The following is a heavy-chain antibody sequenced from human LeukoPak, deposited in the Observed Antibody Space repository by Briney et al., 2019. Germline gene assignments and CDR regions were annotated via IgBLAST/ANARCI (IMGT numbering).Heavy chain of an antibody. J-gene: IGHJ4*02. CDR2: ISADNGNT. V-gene: IGHV1-18*04. CDR1: GYTFTGYY. Sequence: ASVKVSCKASGYTFTGYYMHWVRQAPGQGLEWMGWISADNGNTYYTQNFQGRVSMTTDTSTSTAYMEVRSLRSDDTAVFYCARVDILTGYYFFDSWGQGTLVTVSS. D-gene: IGHD3-9*01. CDR3: ARVDILTGYYFFDS.